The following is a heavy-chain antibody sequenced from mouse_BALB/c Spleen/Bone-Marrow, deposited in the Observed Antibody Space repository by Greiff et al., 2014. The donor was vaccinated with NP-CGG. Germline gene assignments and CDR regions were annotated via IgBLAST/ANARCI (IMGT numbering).Heavy chain of an antibody. D-gene: IGHD2-14*01. CDR1: GFTFSSYG. Sequence: DVQLVESGGGLVQPGGSLKLSCAASGFTFSSYGMSWVRQTPDKRLELVATINSNGGSTYYPDSVKGRFTISRDNAKNTLYLQMSSLKSEDTAMYYCAIESKVRRRAWFAYWGQGTLVTVSA. CDR3: AIESKVRRRAWFAY. V-gene: IGHV5-6-3*01. CDR2: INSNGGST. J-gene: IGHJ3*01.